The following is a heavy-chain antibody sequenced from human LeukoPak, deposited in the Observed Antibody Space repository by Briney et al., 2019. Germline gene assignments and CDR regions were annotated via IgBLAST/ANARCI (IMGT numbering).Heavy chain of an antibody. V-gene: IGHV4-34*01. CDR1: GGSFSGYY. Sequence: SETLSLTCAVYGGSFSGYYWSWIRQPPGKGLEWIGEINHSGSTNYNPSLKSRVTISVDTSKNQFSLKLSSVTAADTAVYYCARGYCSSTSCYDWFDPWGQGTLATVSS. D-gene: IGHD2-2*01. CDR2: INHSGST. J-gene: IGHJ5*02. CDR3: ARGYCSSTSCYDWFDP.